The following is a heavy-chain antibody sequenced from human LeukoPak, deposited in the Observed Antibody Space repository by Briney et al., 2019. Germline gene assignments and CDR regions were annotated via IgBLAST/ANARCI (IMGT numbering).Heavy chain of an antibody. CDR1: GFTFGDYA. Sequence: GGSLRLSCTASGFTFGDYAMTWVRQAPGKGLEWVGFIRSKIYGGTAAYAASVQGRFTISRDDSKGIAYLQMNSLKTEDTAVYYCTRDQTPYYWGQGTLVTVSS. J-gene: IGHJ4*02. CDR2: IRSKIYGGTA. CDR3: TRDQTPYY. V-gene: IGHV3-49*04.